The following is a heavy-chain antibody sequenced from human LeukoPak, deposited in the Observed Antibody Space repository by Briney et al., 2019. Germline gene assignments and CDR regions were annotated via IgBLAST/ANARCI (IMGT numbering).Heavy chain of an antibody. CDR1: GFTFSSYA. Sequence: GGSLRLSCAASGFTFSSYAMSWVRQAPGKGLAWVSAISGSGGSTYYADSVKGRFTISRDNSKNTLYLQMNSLRAEDTAVYYCANRRPYYYDSSGYIDDYWGQGTLVTVSS. J-gene: IGHJ4*02. D-gene: IGHD3-22*01. CDR3: ANRRPYYYDSSGYIDDY. V-gene: IGHV3-23*01. CDR2: ISGSGGST.